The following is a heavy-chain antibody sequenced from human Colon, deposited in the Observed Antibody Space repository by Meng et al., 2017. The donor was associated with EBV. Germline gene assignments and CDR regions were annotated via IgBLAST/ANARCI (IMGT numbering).Heavy chain of an antibody. J-gene: IGHJ4*02. CDR2: IYHSGST. D-gene: IGHD5-18*01. CDR1: GGSISSVYW. V-gene: IGHV4-4*02. Sequence: HAPLPAAGPGVVKPSEPLSLTCAGSGGSISSVYWWTWVRQSPGKGLEWIGEIYHSGSTNYNPSLKSRVTISVDKSKNQFSLKLTSVTAADTAVYYCARGGYYSFDYWGQRTLVTVSS. CDR3: ARGGYYSFDY.